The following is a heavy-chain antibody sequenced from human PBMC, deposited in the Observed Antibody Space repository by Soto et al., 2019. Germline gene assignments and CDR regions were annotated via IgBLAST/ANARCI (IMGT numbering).Heavy chain of an antibody. D-gene: IGHD1-26*01. CDR1: GYTFTDYG. J-gene: IGHJ4*02. CDR3: ARDRRGSTSMFDY. Sequence: QVQLVQSGAEVKNPGASVRVSCKASGYTFTDYGVSWVRQAPGQGLEWMGWISAYNGDTNYAQKFQGRVTMTTDTSTSTAYMEPGSLRSDDTAIYYCARDRRGSTSMFDYWGQGTLVTVSS. V-gene: IGHV1-18*04. CDR2: ISAYNGDT.